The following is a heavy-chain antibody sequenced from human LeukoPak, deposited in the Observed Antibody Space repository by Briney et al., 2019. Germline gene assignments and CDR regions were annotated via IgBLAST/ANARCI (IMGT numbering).Heavy chain of an antibody. Sequence: PSETLSLTCTVSGGSISSYYWGWIRQPPGKGLEWIGYLYYSGSTNYNPSLKSRVTISVDTSKNQFSLKLSSVTAADTAVYYCARTYYYDSRDNLGGVTVDYWGQGTLVTVSS. D-gene: IGHD3-22*01. CDR3: ARTYYYDSRDNLGGVTVDY. J-gene: IGHJ4*02. CDR2: LYYSGST. CDR1: GGSISSYY. V-gene: IGHV4-59*12.